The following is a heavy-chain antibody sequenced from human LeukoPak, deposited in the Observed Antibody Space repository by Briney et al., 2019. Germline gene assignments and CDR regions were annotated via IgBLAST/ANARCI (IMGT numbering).Heavy chain of an antibody. J-gene: IGHJ4*02. CDR2: INPSGGST. Sequence: ASVKVSCKASGYTFTSYYTHWVRQAPGQGLEWMGIINPSGGSTSYAQKFQGRVTMTRDTSTSTVYMELSSLRSEDTAVYYCAREEADSSGYYYGIDYWGQGTLVTVSS. CDR1: GYTFTSYY. CDR3: AREEADSSGYYYGIDY. V-gene: IGHV1-46*01. D-gene: IGHD3-22*01.